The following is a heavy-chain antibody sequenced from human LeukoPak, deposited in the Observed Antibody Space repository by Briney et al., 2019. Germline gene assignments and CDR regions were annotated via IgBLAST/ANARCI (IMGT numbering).Heavy chain of an antibody. Sequence: SETLSLTCAVYGGSFSGYYWSWIRQPPGKGLEWIGEINHSGSTNYNPSLKSRVTISVDTSKNQFSLKLSSVTAADTAVYYCARGRYIWNRPDAFDIWGQGTMVTVSS. CDR2: INHSGST. CDR3: ARGRYIWNRPDAFDI. V-gene: IGHV4-34*01. CDR1: GGSFSGYY. J-gene: IGHJ3*02. D-gene: IGHD1-20*01.